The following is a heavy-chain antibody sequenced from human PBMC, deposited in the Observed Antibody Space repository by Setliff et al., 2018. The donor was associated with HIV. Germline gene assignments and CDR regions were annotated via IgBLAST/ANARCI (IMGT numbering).Heavy chain of an antibody. CDR2: ISAYNGNT. V-gene: IGHV1-18*01. Sequence: GASVKVSCKASDYTFSSYGISWVRQAPGQGLEWMGWISAYNGNTNFAQKLQGRVTMTTDTSTSTAYMELRSLRSDDTAVYYCALDLPGPAITSGWMKNWFDPWGQGTLVTVSS. J-gene: IGHJ5*02. CDR1: DYTFSSYG. D-gene: IGHD6-19*01. CDR3: ALDLPGPAITSGWMKNWFDP.